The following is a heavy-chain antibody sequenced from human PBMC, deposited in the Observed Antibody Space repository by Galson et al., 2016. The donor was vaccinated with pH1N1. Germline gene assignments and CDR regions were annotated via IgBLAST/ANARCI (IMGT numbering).Heavy chain of an antibody. CDR1: GYSFTSYW. V-gene: IGHV5-51*03. CDR2: VYPGDSDT. CDR3: ARLRGGITVVREVYFDL. Sequence: QSGAEVKKPGESLKFSCRGSGYSFTSYWIAWVRQKPGKGLEWMGIVYPGDSDTRYSPSFRGLFTFSADKSIGTAYLQWSSLEASDNAIYYCARLRGGITVVREVYFDLWGQGTLVTVSP. J-gene: IGHJ4*02. D-gene: IGHD3-10*01.